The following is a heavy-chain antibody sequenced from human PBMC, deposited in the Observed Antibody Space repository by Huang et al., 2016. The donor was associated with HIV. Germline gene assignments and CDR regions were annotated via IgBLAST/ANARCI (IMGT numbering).Heavy chain of an antibody. D-gene: IGHD3-22*01. CDR3: ASPDYYDSSGYYSEYFQH. J-gene: IGHJ1*01. V-gene: IGHV4-39*01. Sequence: QLQLQESGPGLVKPSETLSLTCTVSGGSISSRGYYWGEIRQPPGKGMEWMGSIYYSGRTYDNPALKSRGTISVDASKNQFPLKLSAVTAADTAVYYCASPDYYDSSGYYSEYFQHWGQGTLVTVSS. CDR1: GGSISSRGYY. CDR2: IYYSGRT.